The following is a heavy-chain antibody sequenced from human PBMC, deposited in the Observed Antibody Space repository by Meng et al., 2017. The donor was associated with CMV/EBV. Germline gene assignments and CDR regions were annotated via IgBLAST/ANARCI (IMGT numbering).Heavy chain of an antibody. D-gene: IGHD4-11*01. CDR3: ARDTVSTYYYYGMDV. V-gene: IGHV3-15*01. J-gene: IGHJ6*02. CDR1: GFTFSNAW. CDR2: IKSKTDGGTT. Sequence: GGSLRLSCAASGFTFSNAWMSWVRQAPGKGLEWVGRIKSKTDGGTTDYAAPVKGRFTISRDDSKNTLYLQMNSLKTADTAVYYCARDTVSTYYYYGMDVWGQGTTVTVSS.